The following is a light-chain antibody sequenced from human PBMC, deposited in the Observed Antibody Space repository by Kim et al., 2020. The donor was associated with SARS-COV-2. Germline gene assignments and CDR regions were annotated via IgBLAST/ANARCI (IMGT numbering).Light chain of an antibody. CDR1: SGHSSYA. CDR2: VNSDGSH. CDR3: QTWGTGIWV. J-gene: IGLJ3*02. Sequence: QPVLTQSPSASASLGASVKLTCTLSSGHSSYAIAWHQQQPEKGPRYLLKVNSDGSHSKGDGIPDRFSGSSSGAERYLTISSLQSEDEADYYCQTWGTGIWVFGGGTQLTVL. V-gene: IGLV4-69*01.